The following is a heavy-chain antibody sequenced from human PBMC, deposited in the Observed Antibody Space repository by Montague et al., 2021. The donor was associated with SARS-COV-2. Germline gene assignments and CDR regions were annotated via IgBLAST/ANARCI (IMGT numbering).Heavy chain of an antibody. Sequence: SETLSLTCAVSGGSISSDNWWSWVRQSPGKGLEWIGEISHGGGTNYNPSLKSRVTISVDTSKNQVSLKLSSVTAADTAVYYCASHCGGGRCYFGMDVWGQGTTVTVSS. CDR2: ISHGGGT. CDR1: GGSISSDNW. D-gene: IGHD2-15*01. J-gene: IGHJ6*02. CDR3: ASHCGGGRCYFGMDV. V-gene: IGHV4-4*02.